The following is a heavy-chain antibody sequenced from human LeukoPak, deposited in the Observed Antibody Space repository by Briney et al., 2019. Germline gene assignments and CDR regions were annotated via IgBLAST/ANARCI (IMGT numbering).Heavy chain of an antibody. J-gene: IGHJ4*02. CDR1: GFTFSISW. Sequence: GGSLRLSCVASGFTFSISWVTWVRQAPGKGLEWVANIDKHGYGKYYVDSVKGRFAISRDYATNSVFLQMNRQRAEDTSVYYCARDAGWGYYDLWGQGTPVTVSS. D-gene: IGHD1-26*01. CDR3: ARDAGWGYYDL. CDR2: IDKHGYGK. V-gene: IGHV3-7*01.